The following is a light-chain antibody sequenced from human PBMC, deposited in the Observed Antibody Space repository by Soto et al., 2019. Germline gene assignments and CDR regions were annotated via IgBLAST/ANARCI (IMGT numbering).Light chain of an antibody. V-gene: IGLV2-11*01. CDR3: CSYAGSYTFV. J-gene: IGLJ1*01. CDR2: DIS. Sequence: QSALTQPRSVSGSPGQSVTISCTGTSSDVGGYNYVFWYQQYPGKAPQLMIYDISKRPSGVPDRFSGSKSGNTASLTISGLQGEDEADYYCCSYAGSYTFVFGTGTKLTVL. CDR1: SSDVGGYNY.